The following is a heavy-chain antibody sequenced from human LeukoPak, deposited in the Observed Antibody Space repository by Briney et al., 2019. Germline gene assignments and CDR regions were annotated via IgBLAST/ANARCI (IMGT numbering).Heavy chain of an antibody. D-gene: IGHD3-10*01. CDR1: GYTFTSYY. J-gene: IGHJ4*02. V-gene: IGHV1-46*01. CDR3: TRGLAELWPHFDY. CDR2: INPSGGST. Sequence: ASVKVSCKASGYTFTSYYIHWVRQAPGQGLEWMGVINPSGGSTRYAQNFQGRLTMTRDTSTSTVHMEVGSLSSGDTAVYYCTRGLAELWPHFDYWGQGTLITVSS.